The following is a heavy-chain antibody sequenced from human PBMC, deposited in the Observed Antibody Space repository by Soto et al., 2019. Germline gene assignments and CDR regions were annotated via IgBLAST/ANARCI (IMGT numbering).Heavy chain of an antibody. CDR1: GFTFSSYS. V-gene: IGHV3-48*02. CDR2: ISSSSSTI. Sequence: VGSLRLSCAASGFTFSSYSMNWVRQAPGKGLEWVSYISSSSSTIYYADSVKGRFTISRDNAKNSLYLQMNSLRDEDTAVYYCARDYRGYSGYVWDYYCYGMDVWGQGTTVTVSS. J-gene: IGHJ6*02. CDR3: ARDYRGYSGYVWDYYCYGMDV. D-gene: IGHD5-12*01.